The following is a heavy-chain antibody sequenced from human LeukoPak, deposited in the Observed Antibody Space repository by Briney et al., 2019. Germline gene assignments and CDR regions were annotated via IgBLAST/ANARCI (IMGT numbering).Heavy chain of an antibody. CDR1: GFTFSSYS. D-gene: IGHD3-10*01. Sequence: GGSLRLSCAASGFTFSSYSMNWVRQAPGKGLEWVSSISSSSSYIYYADSVKGRFTVSRDNAKNSLYLQMNSLRAEDTAVYYCARAYYYGSGSPSNEGYYYGMDVWGQGTTVTVSS. V-gene: IGHV3-21*01. CDR2: ISSSSSYI. J-gene: IGHJ6*02. CDR3: ARAYYYGSGSPSNEGYYYGMDV.